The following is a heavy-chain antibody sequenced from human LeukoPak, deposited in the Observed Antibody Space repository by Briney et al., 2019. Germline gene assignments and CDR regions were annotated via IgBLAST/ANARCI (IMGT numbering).Heavy chain of an antibody. CDR2: IYDSGST. CDR1: GGSISSYY. D-gene: IGHD2-15*01. Sequence: SETLSLTCTVSGGSISSYYWSWIRQPPGKGLEWIAYIYDSGSTNSNPSLKSRVTISAETSKNEFSLKLSSVTAADTAVYYCARLGFCSGSSCPYYLYYMDVWGKGTTVTVSS. V-gene: IGHV4-59*08. J-gene: IGHJ6*03. CDR3: ARLGFCSGSSCPYYLYYMDV.